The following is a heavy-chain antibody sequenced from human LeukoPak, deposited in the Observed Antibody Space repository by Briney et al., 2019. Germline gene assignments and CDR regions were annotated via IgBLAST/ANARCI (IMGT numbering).Heavy chain of an antibody. CDR1: GFTFSSYY. J-gene: IGHJ4*02. Sequence: GGSLRLSCAASGFTFSSYYMSWVRQPPGKGLEWVSVIYSGGSTYYADSVKGRFTISRDNSKNTLYLQMNSLRAEDTAVYYCARAGRMETYYDFWSGYFPHFDYWGQGTLVTVSS. V-gene: IGHV3-66*01. CDR3: ARAGRMETYYDFWSGYFPHFDY. D-gene: IGHD3-3*01. CDR2: IYSGGST.